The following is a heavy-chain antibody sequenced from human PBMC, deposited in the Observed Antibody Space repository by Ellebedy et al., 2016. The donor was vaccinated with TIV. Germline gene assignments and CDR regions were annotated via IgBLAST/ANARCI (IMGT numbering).Heavy chain of an antibody. CDR1: GFSLPTSGVG. J-gene: IGHJ4*02. V-gene: IGHV2-5*01. CDR2: IYWNDGE. CDR3: AHRPDYGDLIDF. Sequence: SGPTLVKPTQTLTLTCTFSGFSLPTSGVGVGWIRQPPGKALEWLAHIYWNDGERYNPSLKSRLTITKDTSKNQVVLTMTNVDPVDTATYYCAHRPDYGDLIDFWGQGTLVTVSS. D-gene: IGHD4-17*01.